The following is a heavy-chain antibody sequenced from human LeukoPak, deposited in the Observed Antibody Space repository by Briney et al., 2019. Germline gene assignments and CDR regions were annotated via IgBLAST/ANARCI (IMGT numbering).Heavy chain of an antibody. D-gene: IGHD1-1*01. Sequence: SETLSLTCTVSGGSISSYYWSWIRQPAGKGLEWIGRIYTSGSTNYNPSLKSRVTMSVDTSKNQFSLKLTSVTAADTAVYYCARGRVSSSTWYSTYYYYFYMDVWGKGTTVTVSS. CDR1: GGSISSYY. V-gene: IGHV4-4*07. CDR2: IYTSGST. CDR3: ARGRVSSSTWYSTYYYYFYMDV. J-gene: IGHJ6*03.